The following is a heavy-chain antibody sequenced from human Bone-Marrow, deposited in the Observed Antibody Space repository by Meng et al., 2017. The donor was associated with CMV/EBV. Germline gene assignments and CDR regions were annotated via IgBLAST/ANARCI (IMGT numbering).Heavy chain of an antibody. V-gene: IGHV4-59*01. D-gene: IGHD6-6*01. CDR3: ARKYSSSSILDAFDI. CDR1: GGSISSYY. J-gene: IGHJ3*02. Sequence: SETLSLTCTVSGGSISSYYWSWIRQPPGKGLEWIGYIYYSGSTNYNPSLKSRVTISVDTSKNQFSLKLSSATAADTAVYYCARKYSSSSILDAFDIWGQGTMVTVSS. CDR2: IYYSGST.